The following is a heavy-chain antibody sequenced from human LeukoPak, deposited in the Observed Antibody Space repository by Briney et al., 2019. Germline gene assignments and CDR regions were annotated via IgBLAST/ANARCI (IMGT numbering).Heavy chain of an antibody. CDR3: ARVDTAEFDP. J-gene: IGHJ5*02. CDR2: IYYSGNT. Sequence: SETLSLTCTVSGGSISSYYWSWIRQPPGKGLEWIGYIYYSGNTNYNPSLKSRVTISVDTSKNQFSLKLSSVTAADTAVYYCARVDTAEFDPWGQGTLVTVSS. D-gene: IGHD5-18*01. V-gene: IGHV4-59*01. CDR1: GGSISSYY.